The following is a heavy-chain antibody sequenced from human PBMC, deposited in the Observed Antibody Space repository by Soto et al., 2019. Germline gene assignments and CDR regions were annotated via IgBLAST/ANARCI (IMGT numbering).Heavy chain of an antibody. D-gene: IGHD3-10*01. Sequence: GGSLRLSGAAAGFIVSSNDVAWVRQAPGKGLECVSITHSGGSTLYTDSVKGRFTTSRDNFKNTLYLQMKSLRAEDTAVYYCARDYYASGTYPRFDPWGRGPLVTVSS. CDR2: THSGGST. V-gene: IGHV3-53*01. CDR3: ARDYYASGTYPRFDP. J-gene: IGHJ4*01. CDR1: GFIVSSND.